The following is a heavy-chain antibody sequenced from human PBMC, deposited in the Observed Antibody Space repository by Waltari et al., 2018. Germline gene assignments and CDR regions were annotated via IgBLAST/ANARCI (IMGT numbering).Heavy chain of an antibody. J-gene: IGHJ6*02. CDR3: ATGSTARGYYGMDV. V-gene: IGHV3-7*01. Sequence: EMQLVESGGGLVQPGGSLRLSCAPSGFTLGSYWMSWVRQAPGKGLEWVGKIKQDASEEYYVDSVKGRFTISKDNAKNSLSLQMNSLRAEDTAVYYCATGSTARGYYGMDVWGQGTTVTVSS. CDR2: IKQDASEE. CDR1: GFTLGSYW. D-gene: IGHD3-10*01.